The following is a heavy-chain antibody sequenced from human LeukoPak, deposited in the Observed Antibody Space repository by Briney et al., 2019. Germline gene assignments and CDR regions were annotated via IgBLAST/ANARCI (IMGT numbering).Heavy chain of an antibody. CDR1: GFTFSSYG. CDR3: AKDTTYYYDSSGYYDY. Sequence: GGSLRLSCAASGFTFSSYGMSWVRQAPGKGLEWVSAISGSGGSTYYADSVKGRFTISRDNSKNTLYLQMNSLRAEDTAVYYCAKDTTYYYDSSGYYDYWGQGTLSPSPQ. J-gene: IGHJ4*02. CDR2: ISGSGGST. V-gene: IGHV3-23*01. D-gene: IGHD3-22*01.